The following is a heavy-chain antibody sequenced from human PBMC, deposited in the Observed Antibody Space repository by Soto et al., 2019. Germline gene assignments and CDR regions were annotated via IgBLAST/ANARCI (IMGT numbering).Heavy chain of an antibody. V-gene: IGHV4-34*01. J-gene: IGHJ6*03. CDR3: AREWCSSTSWTNYYYMDV. CDR2: INHCGTT. CDR1: GGSFSGYY. Sequence: QVQLQQWGAGLLKPSETLSLTCAVYGGSFSGYYWSWIRQPPGKGLEWIGEINHCGTTNCNPSLKRRDTISVVTSKNQFSLKLSSATAADTAVYYCAREWCSSTSWTNYYYMDVWGKGTTVTVSS. D-gene: IGHD2-2*01.